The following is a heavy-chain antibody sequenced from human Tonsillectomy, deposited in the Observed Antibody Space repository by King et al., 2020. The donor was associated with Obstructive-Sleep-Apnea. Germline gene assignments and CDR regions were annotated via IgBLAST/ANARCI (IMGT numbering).Heavy chain of an antibody. Sequence: VQLVESGGGLVQPGGSLRLSCVASGFTFSSNSMNWVRQAPGKGLEWVSFISASSRTTYYADSVKGRFTISRDNAKTSLYLQMNSLRAEDTAVYFCAKERITLLEVYSAVDFWGQGVLVTVSS. D-gene: IGHD2-15*01. V-gene: IGHV3-48*04. CDR1: GFTFSSNS. CDR2: ISASSRTT. J-gene: IGHJ4*02. CDR3: AKERITLLEVYSAVDF.